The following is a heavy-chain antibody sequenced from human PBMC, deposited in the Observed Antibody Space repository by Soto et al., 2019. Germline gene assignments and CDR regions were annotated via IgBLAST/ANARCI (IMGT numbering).Heavy chain of an antibody. Sequence: QVQLQESGPGLVKPSETLSLTCTVSGGSISSYYWSWIRQPPGKGLEWIGYIYYSGSTNYNPSLKRRVTISVDTSKNQFSLKLSSVTAADTAVYYCARLASQGGTEDDYWGQGTLVTVSS. CDR2: IYYSGST. CDR3: ARLASQGGTEDDY. D-gene: IGHD2-15*01. V-gene: IGHV4-59*01. J-gene: IGHJ4*02. CDR1: GGSISSYY.